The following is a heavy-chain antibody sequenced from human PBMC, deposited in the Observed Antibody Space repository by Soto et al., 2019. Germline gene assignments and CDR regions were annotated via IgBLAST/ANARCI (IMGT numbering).Heavy chain of an antibody. Sequence: QVQLVQSGDEVKKPGASVKVSCKASGYIFVNYGIAWVRQAPRQGLEWMGWISPYTGNTHSASKVQGRLTMTTDTSTSTAYMDMGSLTSDDTAVFYCVMVDNYVTPTPQDVWGQGTTVTVSS. J-gene: IGHJ6*02. D-gene: IGHD3-16*01. V-gene: IGHV1-18*01. CDR3: VMVDNYVTPTPQDV. CDR2: ISPYTGNT. CDR1: GYIFVNYG.